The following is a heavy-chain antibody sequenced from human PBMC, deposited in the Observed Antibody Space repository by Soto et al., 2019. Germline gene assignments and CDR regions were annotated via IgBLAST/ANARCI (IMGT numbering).Heavy chain of an antibody. V-gene: IGHV3-9*01. D-gene: IGHD3-3*01. Sequence: EVQLVESGGGLVHPGRSLRLSCVASGFTFDDDVMHWVRQVPGKGLEWVGHISWDGYSIAYGGSVRCRFTISRDNAKNTLYLQKNSLRPEDTALYYCARSWSGSTSGRVDVWGQGTTVTVSS. CDR2: ISWDGYSI. CDR3: ARSWSGSTSGRVDV. J-gene: IGHJ6*02. CDR1: GFTFDDDV.